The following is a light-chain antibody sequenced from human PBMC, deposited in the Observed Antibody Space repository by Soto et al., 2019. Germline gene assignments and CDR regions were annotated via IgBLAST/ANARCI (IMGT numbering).Light chain of an antibody. CDR3: QQVTTFHRT. CDR1: QGISTW. J-gene: IGKJ1*01. CDR2: GAF. Sequence: DIQMTQYPSSVAAAVGDRVTITCRASQGISTWLAWYQHKPGTAPKLLIFGAFSLQRGVPSRFAGSGSGTAFTLTIKSLQPEDVATYYCQQVTTFHRTFGQGTKVEIK. V-gene: IGKV1-12*01.